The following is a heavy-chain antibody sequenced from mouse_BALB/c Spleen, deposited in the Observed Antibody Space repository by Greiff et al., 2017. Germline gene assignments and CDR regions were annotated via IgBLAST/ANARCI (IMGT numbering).Heavy chain of an antibody. CDR2: ISSGSSTI. D-gene: IGHD2-1*01. J-gene: IGHJ4*01. CDR1: GFTFSSFG. Sequence: EVMLVESGGGLVQPGGSRKLSCAASGFTFSSFGMHWVRQAPEKGLEWVAYISSGSSTIYYADTVKGRFTISRDNPKNTLFLQMTSLRSEDTAMYYCARRGYGNYVGNYAMDYWGQGTSVTVSS. V-gene: IGHV5-17*02. CDR3: ARRGYGNYVGNYAMDY.